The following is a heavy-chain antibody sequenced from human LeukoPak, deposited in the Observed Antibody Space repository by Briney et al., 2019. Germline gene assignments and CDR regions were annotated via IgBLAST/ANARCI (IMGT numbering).Heavy chain of an antibody. Sequence: SVKVSCKDSGFSFTSPAVQWVRQARGQRREWVGWIVVGTGNKNYAQRFQERVIIIRDMSTRTVYMELSSLTFEDTAVYYCAVGYSGYEYRNCWGQGTLVTVSS. J-gene: IGHJ4*02. D-gene: IGHD5-12*01. CDR3: AVGYSGYEYRNC. CDR2: IVVGTGNK. CDR1: GFSFTSPA. V-gene: IGHV1-58*01.